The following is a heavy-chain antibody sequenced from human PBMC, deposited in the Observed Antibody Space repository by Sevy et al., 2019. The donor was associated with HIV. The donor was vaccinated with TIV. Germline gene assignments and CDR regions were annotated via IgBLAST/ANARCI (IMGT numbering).Heavy chain of an antibody. CDR1: GGTFSGYA. CDR2: IIAVSGTT. J-gene: IGHJ5*02. CDR3: ARDRDRGWFDP. Sequence: ASVKVSCKTSGGTFSGYAISWARQAPGQGLEWMGGIIAVSGTTNYVEKFQGRLTITADVSTRTVYMELRSLKTEDTAIYYCARDRDRGWFDPWGQGTLVTVSS. D-gene: IGHD3-16*01. V-gene: IGHV1-69*13.